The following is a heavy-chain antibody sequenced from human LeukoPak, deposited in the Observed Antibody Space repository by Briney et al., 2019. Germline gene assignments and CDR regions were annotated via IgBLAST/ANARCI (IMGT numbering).Heavy chain of an antibody. J-gene: IGHJ6*03. V-gene: IGHV4-59*11. CDR3: ARVDLYYYMDV. CDR2: IYYSGSS. Sequence: SETLSLTCTVSGGSISSHYWSWIRQPPGKGLEWIGYIYYSGSSNYNPSLKSRVTISVDTSKNQFSLKLRSVTAADTAVYYCARVDLYYYMDVWGKGTTVTVSS. CDR1: GGSISSHY.